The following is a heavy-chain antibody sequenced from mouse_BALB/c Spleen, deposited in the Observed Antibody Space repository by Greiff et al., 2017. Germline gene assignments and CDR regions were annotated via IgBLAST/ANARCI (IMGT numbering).Heavy chain of an antibody. CDR3: ARWLRLGFDY. J-gene: IGHJ2*01. CDR2: IYPGDGST. Sequence: QVQLQQSGPELVKPGASVKMSCKASGYTFTSYYIHWVKQRPGQGLEWIGWIYPGDGSTKYNEKFKGKTTLTADKSSSTAYMLLSSLTSEDSAIYFCARWLRLGFDYWGQGTTLTVSS. CDR1: GYTFTSYY. V-gene: IGHV1S56*01. D-gene: IGHD2-2*01.